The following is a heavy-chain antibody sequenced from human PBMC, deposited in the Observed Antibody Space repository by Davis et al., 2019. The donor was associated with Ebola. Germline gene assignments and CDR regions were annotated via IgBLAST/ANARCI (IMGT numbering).Heavy chain of an antibody. Sequence: GESLKISCAASGFTFSSYAMHWVRQAPGKGLEWVAVISYDGSNKYYADSVKGRFTISRDNSKNTLYLQMNSLRAEDTAVYYCARYGDRITMIVVARVYWGQGTLVTVSS. V-gene: IGHV3-30*04. CDR3: ARYGDRITMIVVARVY. CDR2: ISYDGSNK. J-gene: IGHJ4*02. CDR1: GFTFSSYA. D-gene: IGHD3-22*01.